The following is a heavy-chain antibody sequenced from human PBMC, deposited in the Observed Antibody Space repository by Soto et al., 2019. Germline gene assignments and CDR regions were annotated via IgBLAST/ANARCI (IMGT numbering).Heavy chain of an antibody. D-gene: IGHD1-26*01. V-gene: IGHV3-21*01. CDR2: ITYTGSNT. J-gene: IGHJ4*02. Sequence: GGSLRLSCAASGFTFRSYSINWVRQAPGKGLEWVSWITYTGSNTYYADSVKGGVTIARDNAKNSLYLQMNSLRTEDTAVYYCAGARGAAHYFDYWGQGTLVTVSS. CDR3: AGARGAAHYFDY. CDR1: GFTFRSYS.